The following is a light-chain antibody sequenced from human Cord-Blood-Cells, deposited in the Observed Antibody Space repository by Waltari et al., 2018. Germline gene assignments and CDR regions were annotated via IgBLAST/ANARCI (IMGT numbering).Light chain of an antibody. CDR1: SSDVGSYNL. V-gene: IGLV2-23*02. Sequence: QSALPQPASVSGSPGQSITISCTGTSSDVGSYNLVPWYQQHPGKAPKLMIYEVSKRPSGVSNRFSGSKSGNTASLTISGLQAEDEADYYCCSYAGSSTSAVFGGGTKLTVL. J-gene: IGLJ2*01. CDR2: EVS. CDR3: CSYAGSSTSAV.